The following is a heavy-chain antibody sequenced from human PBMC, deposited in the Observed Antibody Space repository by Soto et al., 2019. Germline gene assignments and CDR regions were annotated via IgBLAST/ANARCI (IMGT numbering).Heavy chain of an antibody. Sequence: QVHLEESGGGLVKPGGSLRLSCAASGFTFGDYYMSWIRQAPGKGLDWVSYIGDSGGARYYADSVKGRFTISRDNAKNSLSLEMNSLRLEDTAVYYCAREGASGSHLLGGMDYWGQGILVTVSS. CDR1: GFTFGDYY. D-gene: IGHD3-10*01. V-gene: IGHV3-11*01. CDR3: AREGASGSHLLGGMDY. J-gene: IGHJ4*02. CDR2: IGDSGGAR.